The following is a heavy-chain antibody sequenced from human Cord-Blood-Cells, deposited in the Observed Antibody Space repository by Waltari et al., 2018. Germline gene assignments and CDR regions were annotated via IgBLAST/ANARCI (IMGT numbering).Heavy chain of an antibody. D-gene: IGHD6-6*01. J-gene: IGHJ2*01. CDR1: GGSFSGYY. CDR3: ARGHRQLVRYFDL. CDR2: INHSGST. Sequence: QVQLQQWGAGLLKPSETLSLTCAVYGGSFSGYYWSWIRQPPGKGLEWIGEINHSGSTNHNPSLKSRVTISVDPAKNQFSLKLSSGTAADTAVYYCARGHRQLVRYFDLWGRGTLVTVSA. V-gene: IGHV4-34*01.